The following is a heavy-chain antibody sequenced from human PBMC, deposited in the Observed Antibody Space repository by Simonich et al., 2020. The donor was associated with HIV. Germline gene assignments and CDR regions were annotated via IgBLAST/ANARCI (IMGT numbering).Heavy chain of an antibody. Sequence: QVQLVESGGGVVQPGRSLRLSCAASGFTFSNYAMHWVRQGPGKGQGWVTVISYDGTNKYYADSVKGRFTISRDNSKNTLYLQMNSLRAEDTAVYYCVRVDTAMVSAIAYWGQGTLVTVSS. J-gene: IGHJ4*02. CDR2: ISYDGTNK. CDR3: VRVDTAMVSAIAY. D-gene: IGHD5-18*01. CDR1: GFTFSNYA. V-gene: IGHV3-30*07.